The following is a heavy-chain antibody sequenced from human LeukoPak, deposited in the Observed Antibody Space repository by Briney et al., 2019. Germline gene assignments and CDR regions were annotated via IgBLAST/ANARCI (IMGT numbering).Heavy chain of an antibody. CDR1: GYTFSNYN. D-gene: IGHD3-9*01. CDR2: INPNSGGT. J-gene: IGHJ6*03. V-gene: IGHV1-2*02. Sequence: ASVKVSCKASGYTFSNYNIHWLRQAPGQGLEWMGWINPNSGGTNYAQKFQGRVTMTRDTSISTAYMELSGLRSDDTAVYYCARDRVRYFDWLPNRAGYTDVWGKGTTVTISS. CDR3: ARDRVRYFDWLPNRAGYTDV.